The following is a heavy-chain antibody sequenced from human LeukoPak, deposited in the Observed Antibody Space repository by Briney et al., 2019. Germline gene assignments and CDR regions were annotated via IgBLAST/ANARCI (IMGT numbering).Heavy chain of an antibody. Sequence: PSETLSLTCTVSGGSTRNYCWGWVRRPPGMGLQWIGYIHYRGNTDYSPSLRSRVTISSDTSRISLKVTSVTAADTAVYYCARHLSNYGSGTYTAFDVWGQGAMVIVSS. CDR2: IHYRGNT. CDR3: ARHLSNYGSGTYTAFDV. CDR1: GGSTRNYC. V-gene: IGHV4-59*08. D-gene: IGHD3-10*01. J-gene: IGHJ3*01.